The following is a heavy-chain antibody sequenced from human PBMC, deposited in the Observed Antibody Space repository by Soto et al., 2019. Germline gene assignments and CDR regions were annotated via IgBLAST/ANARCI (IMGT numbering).Heavy chain of an antibody. D-gene: IGHD1-1*01. CDR1: GFTFSNAW. CDR3: TTRGYNWNDNFDY. Sequence: PGGSLRLSCASSGFTFSNAWMSWVRQAPGKGLEWVGRIKSKTDGGTTDYAAPVKGRFTISRDDSKNTLYLQMNSLKTEDTAVYYCTTRGYNWNDNFDYWGQGTLVTVSS. J-gene: IGHJ4*02. CDR2: IKSKTDGGTT. V-gene: IGHV3-15*01.